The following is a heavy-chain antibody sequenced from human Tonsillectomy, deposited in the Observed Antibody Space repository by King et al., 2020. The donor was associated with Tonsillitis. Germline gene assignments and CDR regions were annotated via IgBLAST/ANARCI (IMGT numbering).Heavy chain of an antibody. J-gene: IGHJ3*02. Sequence: VQLQQWGAGLLKPSETLSLTCAVYGGSFSGYYWSWIRQPPGKGLEWIGDINHSGSTNYNPSLKSRVTISVYTSKNQFSLKLSSVTAADTAVYYCASSGDIVVVVAGPVDAFDIWGQGTMVTVSS. CDR2: INHSGST. V-gene: IGHV4-34*01. CDR1: GGSFSGYY. D-gene: IGHD2-15*01. CDR3: ASSGDIVVVVAGPVDAFDI.